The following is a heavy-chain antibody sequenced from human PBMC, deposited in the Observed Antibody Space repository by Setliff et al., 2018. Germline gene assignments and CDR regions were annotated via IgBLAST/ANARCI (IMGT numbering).Heavy chain of an antibody. D-gene: IGHD1-26*01. CDR2: ISYTGST. CDR3: ARGGGRIRQLGATGVHTFDI. V-gene: IGHV4-61*10. J-gene: IGHJ3*02. CDR1: GGSITSGSNY. Sequence: SETLSLTCTVSGGSITSGSNYWSWIRQPAGRGLEWIAYISYTGSTNYNPSLKSRVNISVDTSKKQFSLKLSSVTAADTAVYYCARGGGRIRQLGATGVHTFDIWGQGTVVTVSS.